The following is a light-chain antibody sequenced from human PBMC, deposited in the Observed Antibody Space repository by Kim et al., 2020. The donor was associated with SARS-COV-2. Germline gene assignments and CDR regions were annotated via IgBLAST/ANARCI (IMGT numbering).Light chain of an antibody. V-gene: IGLV3-21*04. CDR1: NIGSKS. CDR2: YDS. CDR3: QVWDSSSDHVV. Sequence: APGKTARITCGGNNIGSKSVQWYQQKPGQAPVLVIYYDSDRPSGIPERFSGSNSGNTATLTISRVEAGDEADYYCQVWDSSSDHVVFGGGNQLTVL. J-gene: IGLJ2*01.